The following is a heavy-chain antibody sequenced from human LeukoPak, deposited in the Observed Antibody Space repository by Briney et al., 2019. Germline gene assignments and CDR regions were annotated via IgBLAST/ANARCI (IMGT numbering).Heavy chain of an antibody. D-gene: IGHD6-13*01. V-gene: IGHV3-7*01. CDR2: IKQDGSEK. Sequence: PGGSLRLSCAASGFTFSSYWMSWVRQAPVKGLEWVSNIKQDGSEKYYVDSVKGRFTISRDNAKNSLYLQMNSLRAEDTAVYYCASNFLGSSWYLGGSLYFDYWGQGTLVTVSS. CDR3: ASNFLGSSWYLGGSLYFDY. CDR1: GFTFSSYW. J-gene: IGHJ4*02.